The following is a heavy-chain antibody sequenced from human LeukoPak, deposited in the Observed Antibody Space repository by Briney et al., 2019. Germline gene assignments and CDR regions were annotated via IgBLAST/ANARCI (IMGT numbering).Heavy chain of an antibody. D-gene: IGHD6-19*01. V-gene: IGHV4-4*07. J-gene: IGHJ4*02. CDR1: GGSISSYY. CDR3: ASYSSGFLSQPFDY. CDR2: IYTSGST. Sequence: SETLSLTCTVSGGSISSYYWSWIRQPAGKGLEWIGRIYTSGSTNYNPSLKSRVTISVDTSKNQFSLKLSSVTAADTAVYYCASYSSGFLSQPFDYWGQGTLVTVSS.